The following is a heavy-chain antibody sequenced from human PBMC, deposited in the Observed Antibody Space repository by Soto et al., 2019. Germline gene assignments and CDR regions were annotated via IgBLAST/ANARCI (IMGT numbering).Heavy chain of an antibody. D-gene: IGHD7-27*01. CDR1: GFTRFTLSSYW. V-gene: IGHV3-74*01. J-gene: IGHJ4*02. Sequence: EVQLVESGGGLVQPEGSLRLSCADSGFTRFTLSSYWVHWVRQGPGKGLVWVSRINPDGSRIDYADSVKGRFTISRDNAKNTVYLKINGKSVEDTVVYFCTRDQTGERDYWAQETLVPVPS. CDR2: INPDGSRI. CDR3: TRDQTGERDY.